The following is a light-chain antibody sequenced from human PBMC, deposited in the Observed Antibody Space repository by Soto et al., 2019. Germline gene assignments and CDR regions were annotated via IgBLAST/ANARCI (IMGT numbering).Light chain of an antibody. V-gene: IGKV1-39*01. Sequence: DYQMTQSPSSISASVGDRVTITCQASQDISNYLNWYQQKPGEAPNLLIFGASTLQSGVPSRFSGSGSGTDFTLTISSLQPEDFATYYCQQSYSTLWTFGQGTKVDI. J-gene: IGKJ1*01. CDR3: QQSYSTLWT. CDR1: QDISNY. CDR2: GAS.